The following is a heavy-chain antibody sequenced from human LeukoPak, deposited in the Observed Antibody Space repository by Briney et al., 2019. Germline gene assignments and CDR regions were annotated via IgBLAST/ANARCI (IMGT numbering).Heavy chain of an antibody. Sequence: SETLSLTCTVSGGSISSTNYYWGWIRQPPGKGLEWIGSIFHSGSTYYNPSLKSRLTISVDTSKKQFSLKLSSVTAADTAVYYCARLNDILTTYSSSGWFDPWGQGTLVTVSS. CDR2: IFHSGST. V-gene: IGHV4-39*01. D-gene: IGHD3-9*01. J-gene: IGHJ5*02. CDR1: GGSISSTNYY. CDR3: ARLNDILTTYSSSGWFDP.